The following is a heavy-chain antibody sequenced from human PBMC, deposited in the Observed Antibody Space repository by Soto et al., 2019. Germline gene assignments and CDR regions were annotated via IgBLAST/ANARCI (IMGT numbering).Heavy chain of an antibody. J-gene: IGHJ6*02. CDR1: GGSISSYY. CDR3: ARGEAAAGYYYYGMDV. D-gene: IGHD6-13*01. V-gene: IGHV4-59*01. CDR2: IYYSGST. Sequence: PSETLSLTCTVSGGSISSYYWSWIRQPPGKGLEWIGYIYYSGSTNYNPSLKSRVTISVDTSKNQFSLKLSSVTAADTAVYYCARGEAAAGYYYYGMDVWGQGTTVTVSS.